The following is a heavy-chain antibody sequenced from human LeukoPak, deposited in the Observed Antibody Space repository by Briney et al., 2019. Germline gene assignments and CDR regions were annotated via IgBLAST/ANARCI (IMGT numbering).Heavy chain of an antibody. V-gene: IGHV3-23*01. CDR3: AKDQSSGWYGYSDY. J-gene: IGHJ4*02. CDR1: GFTFSSYA. Sequence: GGSLRLSCAASGFTFSSYAMSWVRQAPGKGLDWVSAISGSGGNTYYADSVKGRFTISRDNSKNTLYLQMNSLRAEDTAVYYCAKDQSSGWYGYSDYWGQGTLVTVSS. CDR2: ISGSGGNT. D-gene: IGHD6-19*01.